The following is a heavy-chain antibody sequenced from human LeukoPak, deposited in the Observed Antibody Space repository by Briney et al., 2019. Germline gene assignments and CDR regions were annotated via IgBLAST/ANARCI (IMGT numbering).Heavy chain of an antibody. Sequence: GASVKVSCKVSGYTLTELSMHWVRQAPGKGLEWMGGFDPEEGEIMYAEKFQGRVTMTEDTSTDTAYMELSSLRSEDTAVYYCATYPFQDYDSSGYLTDYWGQGTLITVSS. J-gene: IGHJ4*02. CDR1: GYTLTELS. CDR3: ATYPFQDYDSSGYLTDY. V-gene: IGHV1-24*01. CDR2: FDPEEGEI. D-gene: IGHD3-22*01.